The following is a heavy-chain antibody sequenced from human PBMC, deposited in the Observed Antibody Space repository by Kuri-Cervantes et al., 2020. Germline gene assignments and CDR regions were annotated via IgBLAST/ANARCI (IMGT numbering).Heavy chain of an antibody. V-gene: IGHV1-69*13. CDR1: GGTFSSYA. CDR3: ARGWNHTTTYYYYYGMDV. CDR2: IIPIFGTA. D-gene: IGHD1-14*01. J-gene: IGHJ6*02. Sequence: SVKVSCKASGGTFSSYAISWVRQAPGQGLEWMGGIIPIFGTANYAQKVQGRVTITADESTSTAYMELSSLRSEDTAVYYCARGWNHTTTYYYYYGMDVWGQGTTVTVSS.